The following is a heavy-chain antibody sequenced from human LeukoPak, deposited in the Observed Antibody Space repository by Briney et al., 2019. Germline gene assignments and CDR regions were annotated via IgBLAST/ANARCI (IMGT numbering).Heavy chain of an antibody. V-gene: IGHV3-30*02. J-gene: IGHJ4*02. Sequence: PGGSLRLSCAASGFTFSSYGMHWVRQAPGKGLEWVAFIRDDGSNKYYEDSVKGRFTISRDNYKNTLYLQMNSLRAEDTAVYYCAKDRAYQLHVDTAMAGYFDYWGQGTLVTVSS. CDR2: IRDDGSNK. D-gene: IGHD5-18*01. CDR3: AKDRAYQLHVDTAMAGYFDY. CDR1: GFTFSSYG.